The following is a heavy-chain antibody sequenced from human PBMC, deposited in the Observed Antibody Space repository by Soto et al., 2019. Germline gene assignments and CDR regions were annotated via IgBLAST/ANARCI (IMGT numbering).Heavy chain of an antibody. D-gene: IGHD2-21*02. CDR2: ISSTGNDI. J-gene: IGHJ4*02. V-gene: IGHV3-21*01. CDR1: GFSFRDHS. CDR3: ARLPKGSVVTG. Sequence: VQLMESGGGLVYPGASLRLSWATSGFSFRDHSMNWVRQAPGKGLQWVSYISSTGNDIQYADSVKGRFTVSRDNAKNALFLQMNSLRVDDSAIYYCARLPKGSVVTGWGQGTLVTVSS.